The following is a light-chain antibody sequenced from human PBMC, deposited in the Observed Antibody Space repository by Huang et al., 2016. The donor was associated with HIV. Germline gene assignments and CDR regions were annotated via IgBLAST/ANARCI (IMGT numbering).Light chain of an antibody. CDR1: EGISNW. Sequence: DIQMTQSPSSVAASVGDRVTIACRASEGISNWLAWYQQKAGKAPKLLIYAASSLQSGVPSRCSGSGSGTDFTLTISSLQPEDFATYYCQQANSFPSLSFGGGTKVEIK. V-gene: IGKV1-12*02. J-gene: IGKJ4*01. CDR3: QQANSFPSLS. CDR2: AAS.